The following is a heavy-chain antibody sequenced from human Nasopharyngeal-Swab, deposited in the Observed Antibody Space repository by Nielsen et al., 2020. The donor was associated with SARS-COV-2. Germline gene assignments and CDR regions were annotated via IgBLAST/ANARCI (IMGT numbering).Heavy chain of an antibody. Sequence: SVKVSCKASGGTFSNYAISWVRHAPGQGLECMGRTIPLLGLANYAQKFLGRVTITADKSTNTAYMELSSLRSEDTAVYYCARDTPEDTTLVTAYYYYMDVWGKGTTVTVSS. D-gene: IGHD5-18*01. CDR3: ARDTPEDTTLVTAYYYYMDV. CDR1: GGTFSNYA. J-gene: IGHJ6*03. CDR2: TIPLLGLA. V-gene: IGHV1-69*04.